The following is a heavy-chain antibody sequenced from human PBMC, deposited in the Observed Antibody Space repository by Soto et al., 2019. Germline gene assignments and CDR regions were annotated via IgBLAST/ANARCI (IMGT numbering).Heavy chain of an antibody. CDR3: ARDSSSFDY. Sequence: SETLSLTCTVSGYSISSGYYWGWIRQPPGKGLEWIGSIYHSGSTHYNPSLKSRVTISVDTSKNQFSLRLSSVTAADTAVYYCARDSSSFDYWGQGTLVTVSS. CDR2: IYHSGST. D-gene: IGHD6-6*01. J-gene: IGHJ4*02. V-gene: IGHV4-38-2*02. CDR1: GYSISSGYY.